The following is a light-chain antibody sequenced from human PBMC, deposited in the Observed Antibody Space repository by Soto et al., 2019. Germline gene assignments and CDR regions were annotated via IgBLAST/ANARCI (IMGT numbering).Light chain of an antibody. V-gene: IGLV2-11*01. J-gene: IGLJ1*01. CDR3: CSYAGNYANV. CDR1: SSNIGTYNY. CDR2: DVS. Sequence: QSALTQPRSVSGSPGQSVTISCTGTSSNIGTYNYVSWYQQHPGKAPKLMIYDVSERPSGVPDRFSGSKSGNTASLTISGLQAEDEADYYCCSYAGNYANVFGTGTKVT.